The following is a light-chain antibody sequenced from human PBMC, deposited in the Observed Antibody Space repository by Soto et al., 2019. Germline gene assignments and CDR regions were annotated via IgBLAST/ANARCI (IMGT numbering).Light chain of an antibody. Sequence: QSVLTQPASVSGFPGRSITISCTGKSNEVEGYNYVSWYQQHPGKAPKLMIYDVSNRPSGVSNRFSGSKSGNTASLTISGLQAEDEADYYCSSYTSSSTLDYVFGTGTKVTVL. CDR1: SNEVEGYNY. CDR3: SSYTSSSTLDYV. CDR2: DVS. V-gene: IGLV2-14*01. J-gene: IGLJ1*01.